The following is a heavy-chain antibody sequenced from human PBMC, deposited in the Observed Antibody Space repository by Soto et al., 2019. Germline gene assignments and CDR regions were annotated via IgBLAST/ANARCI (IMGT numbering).Heavy chain of an antibody. D-gene: IGHD6-6*01. V-gene: IGHV1-2*04. J-gene: IGHJ4*02. CDR2: INPNSGGT. Sequence: ASVKVSCKASGYTFTGYYMHWVRQAPGQGLEWMGWINPNSGGTNYAQKFQGWVTMTRDTSISTAYMELSRLRSDDTAVYYCARAPPSIAAWLDYWGQGTLVTVSS. CDR3: ARAPPSIAAWLDY. CDR1: GYTFTGYY.